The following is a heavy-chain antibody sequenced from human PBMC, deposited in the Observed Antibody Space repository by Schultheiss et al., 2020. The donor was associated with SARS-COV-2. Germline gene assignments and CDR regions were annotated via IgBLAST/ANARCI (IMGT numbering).Heavy chain of an antibody. V-gene: IGHV4-34*01. CDR1: GGSISSYY. Sequence: GSLRLSCTVSGGSISSYYWSWIRQPAGKGLEWIGEINHSGSTNYNPSLKSRVTISVDTSKNQFSLKLSSVTAADTAVYYCAREYTNYDFWSGYSYYYYYYMDVWGKGTTVTVSS. CDR2: INHSGST. D-gene: IGHD3-3*01. J-gene: IGHJ6*03. CDR3: AREYTNYDFWSGYSYYYYYYMDV.